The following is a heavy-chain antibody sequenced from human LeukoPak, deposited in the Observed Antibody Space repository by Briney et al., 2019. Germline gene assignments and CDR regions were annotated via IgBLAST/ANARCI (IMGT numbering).Heavy chain of an antibody. CDR1: GGSFSGYY. Sequence: PSETLSLTCAVYGGSFSGYYWSWIRQPPGKGLEWIGEINHSGSTNYNPSLKSRVTISVDTSKNQFSLKPSSVTAADTAVYYCARGGYDFWSGHYGMDVWGQGTTVTVSS. D-gene: IGHD3-3*01. CDR3: ARGGYDFWSGHYGMDV. CDR2: INHSGST. J-gene: IGHJ6*02. V-gene: IGHV4-34*01.